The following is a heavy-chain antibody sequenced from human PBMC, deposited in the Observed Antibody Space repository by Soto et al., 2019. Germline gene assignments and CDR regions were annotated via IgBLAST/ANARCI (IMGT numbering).Heavy chain of an antibody. Sequence: QVQLVQSGAAVKKPGASVKVSCKASGYTFTSYGVTWVRQAPGQGLEWMGWISAYNGNTKNAQKLQGRVTMTTDTSTTTAYRDLRSLRFDDTALYYCARAAPPVDYWGQGTLVTSSS. CDR3: ARAAPPVDY. J-gene: IGHJ4*02. D-gene: IGHD2-15*01. CDR1: GYTFTSYG. CDR2: ISAYNGNT. V-gene: IGHV1-18*01.